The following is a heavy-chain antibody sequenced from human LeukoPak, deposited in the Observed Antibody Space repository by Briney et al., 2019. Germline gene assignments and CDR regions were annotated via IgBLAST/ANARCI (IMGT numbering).Heavy chain of an antibody. J-gene: IGHJ3*02. CDR2: INHSGST. Sequence: SETLSLTCAVYGGSFSGYYWSWIRQPPGKGLEWIGEINHSGSTNYNPSLKSRVTISVDTSKNQFSLKLSSVTAADTAVYYCARDRGFEGATNNAFDIWGQGTMVTVSS. D-gene: IGHD1-26*01. CDR1: GGSFSGYY. CDR3: ARDRGFEGATNNAFDI. V-gene: IGHV4-34*01.